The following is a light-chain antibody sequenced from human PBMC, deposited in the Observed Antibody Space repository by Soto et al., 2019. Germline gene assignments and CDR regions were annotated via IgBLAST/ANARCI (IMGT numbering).Light chain of an antibody. CDR1: QTVSSSF. J-gene: IGKJ1*01. CDR3: QQYGNSPQT. CDR2: AAS. V-gene: IGKV3-20*01. Sequence: EIVLTQPPGTLSLSPGERATLSCRSSQTVSSSFLAWYQQTPGQAPKLLIYAASSRATGIPDRFSGSGSGTDFTLTISRLEPEDFAVYYCQQYGNSPQTFGQGTKVDIK.